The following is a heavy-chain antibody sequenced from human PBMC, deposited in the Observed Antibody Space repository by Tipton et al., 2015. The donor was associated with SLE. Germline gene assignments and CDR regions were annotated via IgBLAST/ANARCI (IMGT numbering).Heavy chain of an antibody. CDR3: ARGPYYYDSSGPSDV. CDR1: GGSISSGGYY. CDR2: IYNSGSA. J-gene: IGHJ6*04. V-gene: IGHV4-31*03. D-gene: IGHD3-22*01. Sequence: TLSLTCTVSGGSISSGGYYWSWIRQHPGKGLEWIGHIYNSGSAYYNPSLMSRVTISVDTSKNQFSLRLGSVTAADTAVYYCARGPYYYDSSGPSDVWGKGTTVTVSS.